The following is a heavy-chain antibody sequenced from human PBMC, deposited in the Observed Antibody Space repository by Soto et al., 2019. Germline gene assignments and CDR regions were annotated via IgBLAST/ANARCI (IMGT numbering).Heavy chain of an antibody. CDR2: IYWDDDK. CDR3: AHRSIEGVLI. Sequence: QITLKESGPALGKPTQTLPLTCTFSGFSLSTSGVGVGWIRQPPGKALEWLALIYWDDDKRYSPSLKSRLTITKDPSKNQVVLTMTNMDPVDTATYCCAHRSIEGVLIWGQGTLVTVSS. CDR1: GFSLSTSGVG. D-gene: IGHD1-1*01. V-gene: IGHV2-5*02. J-gene: IGHJ4*02.